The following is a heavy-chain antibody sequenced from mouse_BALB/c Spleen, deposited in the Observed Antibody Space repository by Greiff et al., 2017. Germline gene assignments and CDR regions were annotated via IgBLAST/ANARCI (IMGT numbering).Heavy chain of an antibody. CDR3: ARSGYYDYDGHYFDY. V-gene: IGHV5-17*02. CDR1: GFTFSSFG. CDR2: ISSGSSTI. D-gene: IGHD2-4*01. Sequence: EVNLVESGGGLVQPGGSRKLSCAASGFTFSSFGMHWVRQAPEKGLEWVAYISSGSSTIYYADTVKGRFTISRDNPKNTLFLQMTSLRSEDTAMYYCARSGYYDYDGHYFDYWGQGTTLTVSS. J-gene: IGHJ2*01.